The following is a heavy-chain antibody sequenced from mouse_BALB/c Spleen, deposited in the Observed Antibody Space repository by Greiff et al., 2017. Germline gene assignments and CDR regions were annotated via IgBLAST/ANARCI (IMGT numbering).Heavy chain of an antibody. V-gene: IGHV2-6-7*01. D-gene: IGHD2-4*01. CDR3: ASSTMITTYAMDY. CDR1: GFSLTGYG. J-gene: IGHJ4*01. CDR2: IWGDGST. Sequence: VQLQQSGPGLVAPSQSLSITCTVSGFSLTGYGVNWVRQPPGKGLEWLGMIWGDGSTDYNSALKSRLSISKDNSKSQVFLKMNSLQTDDTARYYCASSTMITTYAMDYWGQGTSVTVSS.